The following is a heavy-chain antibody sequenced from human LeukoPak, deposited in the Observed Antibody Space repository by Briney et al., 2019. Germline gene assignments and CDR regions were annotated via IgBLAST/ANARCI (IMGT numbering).Heavy chain of an antibody. Sequence: GGSLRLSCAASGFTFSSYEMNWVRQAPGKGLEWVSYISSSGSTIYYADSVKGRFTISRDNSKNTLYLQMDSLSAEDTAVYYCVKVDTWGKGTLVTVSS. J-gene: IGHJ4*02. CDR3: VKVDT. D-gene: IGHD5-18*01. CDR1: GFTFSSYE. V-gene: IGHV3-48*03. CDR2: ISSSGSTI.